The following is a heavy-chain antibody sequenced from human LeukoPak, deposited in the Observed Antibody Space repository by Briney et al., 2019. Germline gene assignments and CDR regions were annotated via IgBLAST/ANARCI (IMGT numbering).Heavy chain of an antibody. V-gene: IGHV4-59*08. J-gene: IGHJ6*02. CDR1: GGSLSGSY. CDR3: ARGSRAPYPAYYYYGMDV. CDR2: IYYSGST. Sequence: SETLSLTCAVYGGSLSGSYWSWIRQPPGKGLEWIGYIYYSGSTNYNPSLKSRVTISVDTSKNQFSLKLSSVTAADTAVYYCARGSRAPYPAYYYYGMDVWGQGTTVTVSS.